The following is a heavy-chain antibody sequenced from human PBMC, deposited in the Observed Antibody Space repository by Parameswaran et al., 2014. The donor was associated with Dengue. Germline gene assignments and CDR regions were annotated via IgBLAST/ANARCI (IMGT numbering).Heavy chain of an antibody. Sequence: SETLSLTCTVSGGSISSSSYYWGWIRQPPGKGLEWIGSIYYSGSTYYNPSLKSRVTISVDTSKNQFSLKLSSVTAADTAVYYCCIAAAGIDYWGQGTLVTVSS. V-gene: IGHV4-39*07. CDR3: CIAAAGIDY. D-gene: IGHD6-13*01. CDR1: GGSISSSSYY. J-gene: IGHJ4*02. CDR2: IYYSGST.